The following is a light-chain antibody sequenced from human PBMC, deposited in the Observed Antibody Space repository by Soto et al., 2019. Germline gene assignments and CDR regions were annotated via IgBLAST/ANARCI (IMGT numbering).Light chain of an antibody. CDR1: QSVSRY. V-gene: IGKV3-11*01. CDR3: QQRSNWPPT. J-gene: IGKJ4*01. CDR2: DAS. Sequence: EIVLTQSPATLSLSPGERATLSCRASQSVSRYLAWYQQKPGQAPRLLIYDASNRATGIPARFSGSGSGTDFTLTISCLEPEDFAVYYCQQRSNWPPTFGGGTKVEIK.